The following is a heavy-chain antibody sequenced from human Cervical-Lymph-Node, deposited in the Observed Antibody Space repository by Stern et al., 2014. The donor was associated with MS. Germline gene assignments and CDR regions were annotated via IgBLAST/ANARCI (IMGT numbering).Heavy chain of an antibody. CDR3: ATRGASGFGVSPTGY. CDR1: GYSFTTSA. V-gene: IGHV7-4-1*02. Sequence: VQLVESGSELKKPGASVKVSCKTSGYSFTTSALNWVRQAPGQGLEWMGWINTNTGDPLYAQAFAGRFVFSLDTSVRTAYLQINNLKAEDSAIYYCATRGASGFGVSPTGYWGQGTLVTVSS. D-gene: IGHD1-26*01. J-gene: IGHJ4*02. CDR2: INTNTGDP.